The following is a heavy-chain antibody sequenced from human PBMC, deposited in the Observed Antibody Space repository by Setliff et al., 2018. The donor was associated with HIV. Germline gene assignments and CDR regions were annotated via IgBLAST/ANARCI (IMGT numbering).Heavy chain of an antibody. V-gene: IGHV1-69*13. CDR1: GGTFSNYA. J-gene: IGHJ3*01. Sequence: ASVKVSCKASGGTFSNYAFSWVRQAPGQGLEWMGGIIPLFATANYAQNFPGRVTITADASTSTAYMELSSLRSEDTAMYYCARDRHHYDSSGFDAFDLWGQGTMVTVSS. D-gene: IGHD3-22*01. CDR2: IIPLFATA. CDR3: ARDRHHYDSSGFDAFDL.